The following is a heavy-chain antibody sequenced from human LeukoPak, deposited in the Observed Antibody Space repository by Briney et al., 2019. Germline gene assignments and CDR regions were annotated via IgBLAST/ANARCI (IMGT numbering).Heavy chain of an antibody. V-gene: IGHV4-59*12. CDR2: IYYSGST. Sequence: SETLSLTCTVSGGSISSYYWSWIRQPPGKGLEWIGYIYYSGSTYYNPSLKSRVTISVDTSKNQFSLKLSSVTAADTAVYYCARAYGGRYFDFWGQGTLVTVSS. J-gene: IGHJ4*02. CDR3: ARAYGGRYFDF. D-gene: IGHD4-17*01. CDR1: GGSISSYY.